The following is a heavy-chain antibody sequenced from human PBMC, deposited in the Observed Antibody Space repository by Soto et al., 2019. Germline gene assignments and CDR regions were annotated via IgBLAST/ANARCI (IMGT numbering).Heavy chain of an antibody. CDR1: GFTFSNYA. V-gene: IGHV3-30*18. D-gene: IGHD1-1*01. J-gene: IGHJ4*02. CDR3: AKDKGVFNWATYYFDY. Sequence: GGSLRLSCAASGFTFSNYAMHWVRQAPGKGLEWVALTSYDGNNEYYTDSVKGRFTISRDNSKNTLFLQMNSPRPEDTAVYYCAKDKGVFNWATYYFDYWGQGALVTVSS. CDR2: TSYDGNNE.